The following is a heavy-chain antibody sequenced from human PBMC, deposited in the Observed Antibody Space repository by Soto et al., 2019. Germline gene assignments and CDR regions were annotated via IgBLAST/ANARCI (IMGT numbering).Heavy chain of an antibody. Sequence: SETLSLTCTVSGGSISSGDYYWSWIRQPPGKGLEWIGYIYYSGSTFYNPSLKNRVTISLDTSKIQFSLKLSSVTAADTAVYSCVRDGGDNCFDTWGQGTLVTVSS. J-gene: IGHJ5*02. CDR1: GGSISSGDYY. D-gene: IGHD3-10*01. V-gene: IGHV4-30-4*01. CDR3: VRDGGDNCFDT. CDR2: IYYSGST.